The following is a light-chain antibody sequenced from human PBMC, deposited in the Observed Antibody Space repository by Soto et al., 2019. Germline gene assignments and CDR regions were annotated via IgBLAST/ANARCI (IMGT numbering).Light chain of an antibody. CDR2: EVS. Sequence: QSALTQPPSASGSHGKSVTISCTGTSSDVGGYNFVSGYQQHPGKAPKLLIYEVSKRPSVVPDRFSGSKSGNTASLTVSGLQAEDDADDYCSSYVGSNNYVFGTGTKVTVL. J-gene: IGLJ1*01. CDR1: SSDVGGYNF. V-gene: IGLV2-8*01. CDR3: SSYVGSNNYV.